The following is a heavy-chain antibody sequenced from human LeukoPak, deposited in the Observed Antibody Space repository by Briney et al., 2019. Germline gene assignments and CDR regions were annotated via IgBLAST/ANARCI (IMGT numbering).Heavy chain of an antibody. J-gene: IGHJ4*02. CDR3: AKDKGIAVAGTFDY. D-gene: IGHD6-19*01. CDR2: ISGSGGST. V-gene: IGHV3-23*01. Sequence: PGGSLRLSCAASGFTFSSYAMSWVRQAPGKGLEWVSAISGSGGSTYYADSVKGRFTISRDNSKNTLYLQMNSLRAEDTALYYCAKDKGIAVAGTFDYWGQGTLVTVSS. CDR1: GFTFSSYA.